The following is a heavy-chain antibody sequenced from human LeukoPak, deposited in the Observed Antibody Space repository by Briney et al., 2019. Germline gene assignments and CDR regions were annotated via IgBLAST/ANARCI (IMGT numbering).Heavy chain of an antibody. V-gene: IGHV4-34*01. CDR2: ISRSGTT. J-gene: IGHJ5*02. Sequence: SETLSLTCAVNNGSFSNYYWTWIRQSPGKGLQWIGEISRSGTTNYNPSLKSRLTLSMDESKNHLSLTLTSVTAADTALYFCARGGGNYLFFCDRGRLDPWGQGTLVTVYS. CDR1: NGSFSNYY. CDR3: ARGGGNYLFFCDRGRLDP. D-gene: IGHD2-15*01.